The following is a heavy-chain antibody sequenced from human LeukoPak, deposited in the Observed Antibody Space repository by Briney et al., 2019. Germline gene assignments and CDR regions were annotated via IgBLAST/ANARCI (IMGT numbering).Heavy chain of an antibody. CDR1: GGSISSYY. V-gene: IGHV4-4*07. J-gene: IGHJ1*01. D-gene: IGHD6-19*01. Sequence: SETLSLTCTVSGGSISSYYWSWIRQPAGKGLEWIGRIYTSGSTNYNPSLKSRVTISVDTSKNQFSLKLSSVTAADTAVYYCTTNGWYCLDHWGQGALVTVSS. CDR3: TTNGWYCLDH. CDR2: IYTSGST.